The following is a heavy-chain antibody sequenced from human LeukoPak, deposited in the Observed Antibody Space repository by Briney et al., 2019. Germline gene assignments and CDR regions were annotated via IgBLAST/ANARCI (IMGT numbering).Heavy chain of an antibody. V-gene: IGHV1-3*03. CDR3: ARAVKYRSGPLTDLLPYYFDY. D-gene: IGHD6-19*01. CDR1: GYTFTNYA. J-gene: IGHJ4*02. Sequence: ASVKGSCKASGYTFTNYAMHWVRQAPGQRLEWMGWFNTGNGNTKYSQEFQGRVTITRDTSASTAYMELSSLRSEDMAVYYCARAVKYRSGPLTDLLPYYFDYWGQGTLVTVSS. CDR2: FNTGNGNT.